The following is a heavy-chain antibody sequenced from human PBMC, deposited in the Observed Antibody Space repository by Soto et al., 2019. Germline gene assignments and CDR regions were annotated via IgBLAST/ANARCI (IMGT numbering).Heavy chain of an antibody. CDR1: GGSVSRGGFY. CDR2: MYNDERT. V-gene: IGHV4-31*03. CDR3: TREAGY. J-gene: IGHJ4*02. D-gene: IGHD6-25*01. Sequence: QVRLQESGTGLVKPSQTLALTCTVSGGSVSRGGFYCKWIRQHPGKGLEWIGYMYNDERTEYHPSLTGRVSISVDKPRNQFSLKVMSVTVADTAVYYCTREAGYWGQGILVTVSS.